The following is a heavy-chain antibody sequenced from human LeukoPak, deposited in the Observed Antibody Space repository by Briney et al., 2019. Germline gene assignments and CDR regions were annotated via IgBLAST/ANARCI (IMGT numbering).Heavy chain of an antibody. V-gene: IGHV3-30*18. CDR1: GFSFSSYG. CDR3: TKDIRVWGSYRYPCLDY. J-gene: IGHJ4*02. Sequence: GGSLRLSCAASGFSFSSYGMHWVRQAPGKGLEWVAVISYDGDNKYYADSVNGRFTISRDNSKNTLSLQMDSLRAEDTAVYYCTKDIRVWGSYRYPCLDYWGQGTLVTVSA. D-gene: IGHD3-16*02. CDR2: ISYDGDNK.